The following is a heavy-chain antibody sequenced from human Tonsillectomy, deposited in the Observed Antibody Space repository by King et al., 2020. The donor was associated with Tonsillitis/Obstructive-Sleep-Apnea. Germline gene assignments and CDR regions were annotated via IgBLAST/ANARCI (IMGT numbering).Heavy chain of an antibody. V-gene: IGHV3-15*01. Sequence: DVQLVESGGGLVKPGGSLRLSCAASGFTFSNAWMSWVRQAPGKGREGVGLIKSKTDGGTKDYAAPVKGRFTISRDDSKNTLYLQMNSLKTEDTAVYYCTTAETDYWGQGTLVTVSS. CDR2: IKSKTDGGTK. J-gene: IGHJ4*02. CDR1: GFTFSNAW. CDR3: TTAETDY.